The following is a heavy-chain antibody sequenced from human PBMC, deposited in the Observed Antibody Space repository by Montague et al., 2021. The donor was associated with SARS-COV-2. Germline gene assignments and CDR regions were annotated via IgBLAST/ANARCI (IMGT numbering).Heavy chain of an antibody. V-gene: IGHV4-39*07. CDR3: ARGRVTRAGFDY. J-gene: IGHJ4*02. CDR2: NYLHGNA. CDR1: GGPISRSSYY. D-gene: IGHD2-21*02. Sequence: SETLSLTCSVSGGPISRSSYYWGWIRQSPGKGLEWIGSNYLHGNAYYNPSLNSRVTISLDTSNNQFSLRLTSVTTSATAVYYCARGRVTRAGFDYWGQGIRVIVSS.